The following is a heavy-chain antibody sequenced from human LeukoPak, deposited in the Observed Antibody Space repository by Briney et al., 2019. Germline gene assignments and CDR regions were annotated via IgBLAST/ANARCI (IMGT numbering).Heavy chain of an antibody. CDR1: GGSISSSSYY. Sequence: SETLSLTCTVSGGSISSSSYYWGWIRQPPGKGLEWIGSIYYSGSTYYNPSLKSRVTISVDTSKNQFSLKLSSVTAADTAVYYCARLRYGGNYFDYWGQGTLVTVSS. D-gene: IGHD4-23*01. V-gene: IGHV4-39*07. CDR2: IYYSGST. J-gene: IGHJ4*02. CDR3: ARLRYGGNYFDY.